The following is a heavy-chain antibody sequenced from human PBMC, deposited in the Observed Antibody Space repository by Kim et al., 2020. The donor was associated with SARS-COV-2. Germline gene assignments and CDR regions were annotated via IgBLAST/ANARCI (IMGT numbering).Heavy chain of an antibody. D-gene: IGHD3-3*02. J-gene: IGHJ4*02. V-gene: IGHV3-23*01. Sequence: YADSVKGRFTNSRDNSKNTLYLQMNSLRAEDTAVYYCAKAVGFLEWPFDYWGQGTLVTVSS. CDR3: AKAVGFLEWPFDY.